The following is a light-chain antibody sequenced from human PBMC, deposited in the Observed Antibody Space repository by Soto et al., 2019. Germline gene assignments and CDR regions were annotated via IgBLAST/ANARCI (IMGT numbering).Light chain of an antibody. CDR3: SSYTSSNTLV. Sequence: QSVLTQPASVSGSPGQSITISCTGTSSDVGGYNYVSWYQQHPGKAPKLMIYEVINRPSGVSNRFSGSKSGDTASPTISGLQAGDEADYYCSSYTSSNTLVFGTGTKVTAL. V-gene: IGLV2-14*01. J-gene: IGLJ1*01. CDR2: EVI. CDR1: SSDVGGYNY.